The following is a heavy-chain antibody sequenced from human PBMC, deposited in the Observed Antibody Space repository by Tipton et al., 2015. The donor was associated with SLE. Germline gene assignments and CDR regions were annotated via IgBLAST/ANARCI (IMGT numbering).Heavy chain of an antibody. J-gene: IGHJ4*02. V-gene: IGHV3-30*02. D-gene: IGHD1-26*01. CDR1: GFTFSSYG. CDR2: IRYDGSNK. Sequence: SLRLSCAASGFTFSSYGMHWVRQAPGKGLEWVAFIRYDGSNKYYADSAKGRFTISRDNSKNTLYLQMNSLRAEDTAVYYCAKDKGSGRPYYFDYWGQGTLVTVSS. CDR3: AKDKGSGRPYYFDY.